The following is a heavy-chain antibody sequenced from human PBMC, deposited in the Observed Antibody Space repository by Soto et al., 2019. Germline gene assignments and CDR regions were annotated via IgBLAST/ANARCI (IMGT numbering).Heavy chain of an antibody. Sequence: PGGSLRLSCAASGFTFSSYAMHWVRQAPCKGLEWVALISYDGSNKYYADSVKGRFIISRDNSKNTLYLQMNSLRAEDTAVYYCARERPVPMRVKDEYYYYNGMDVWGQGTTVTVSS. CDR1: GFTFSSYA. J-gene: IGHJ6*02. V-gene: IGHV3-30-3*01. CDR2: ISYDGSNK. D-gene: IGHD2-2*01. CDR3: ARERPVPMRVKDEYYYYNGMDV.